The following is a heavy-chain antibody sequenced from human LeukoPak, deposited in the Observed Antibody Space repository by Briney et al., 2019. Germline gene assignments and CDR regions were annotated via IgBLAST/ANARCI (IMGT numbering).Heavy chain of an antibody. Sequence: PSETLSLTCTVSGGSISSYYWSWIRQPPGKGLEWIGYIYYSGSTNYNPSLKSRVTISVDTSKNQFSLKLSSVTAADTAVYYCARDQRWVGESQDAFDIWGQGTMVTVSS. V-gene: IGHV4-59*01. CDR3: ARDQRWVGESQDAFDI. J-gene: IGHJ3*02. CDR1: GGSISSYY. CDR2: IYYSGST. D-gene: IGHD3-10*01.